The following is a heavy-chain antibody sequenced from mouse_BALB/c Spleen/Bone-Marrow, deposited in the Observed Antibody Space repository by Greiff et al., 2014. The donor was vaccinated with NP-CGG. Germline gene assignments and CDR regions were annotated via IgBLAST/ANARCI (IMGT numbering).Heavy chain of an antibody. Sequence: VQLQQSGPELVKPGSSMKISCKASGYSFTGYTMNWVKQSHGKNLEWIGLINPYNGGTSYNQKFKGKATLTVNKSSSTAYMELLSLTSEDSAVYYCARENYGSSYGFAYWGQGTQVPVSA. J-gene: IGHJ3*01. CDR1: GYSFTGYT. CDR3: ARENYGSSYGFAY. V-gene: IGHV1-22*01. CDR2: INPYNGGT. D-gene: IGHD1-1*01.